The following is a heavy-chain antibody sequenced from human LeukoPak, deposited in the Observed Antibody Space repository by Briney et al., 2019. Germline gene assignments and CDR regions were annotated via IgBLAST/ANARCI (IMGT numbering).Heavy chain of an antibody. V-gene: IGHV3-21*01. CDR3: ARESGSGSDY. CDR2: ISSSSSYI. D-gene: IGHD2-15*01. CDR1: GFTVSSNY. Sequence: GGSLRLPCAASGFTVSSNYMSWVRQAPGKGLEWVSSISSSSSYIYYADSVKGRFTISRDNAKNSLFLQMNSLRAEDTAVYYCARESGSGSDYWGQGTLVTVSS. J-gene: IGHJ4*02.